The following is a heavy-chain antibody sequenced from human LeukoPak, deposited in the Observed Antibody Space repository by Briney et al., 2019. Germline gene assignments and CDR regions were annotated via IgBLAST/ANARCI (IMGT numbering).Heavy chain of an antibody. Sequence: GESLKISCKGSRNSFTNYWIAWVRQLPGKGLEWMGVIYPGDSDTRYSPSFQGQVTISADKSITTAYLQWSSLKASDTAMYYCARGFDFWSGYDYWGQGTLVTVSS. CDR1: RNSFTNYW. D-gene: IGHD3-3*01. V-gene: IGHV5-51*01. CDR2: IYPGDSDT. CDR3: ARGFDFWSGYDY. J-gene: IGHJ4*02.